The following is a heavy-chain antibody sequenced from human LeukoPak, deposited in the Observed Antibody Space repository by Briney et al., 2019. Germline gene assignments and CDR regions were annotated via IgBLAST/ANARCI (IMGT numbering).Heavy chain of an antibody. CDR1: GFTFSRFG. J-gene: IGHJ4*02. V-gene: IGHV3-30*18. D-gene: IGHD4-17*01. CDR3: AKVDYGDYGIFDY. CDR2: ISYDGSNK. Sequence: GGSLRLSCAASGFTFSRFGMHWVRQAPGKGLEWVAVISYDGSNKYYADSVKGRFAISRDNSKNTLYLQMNSLRAEDTAVYYCAKVDYGDYGIFDYWGQGTLVTVSS.